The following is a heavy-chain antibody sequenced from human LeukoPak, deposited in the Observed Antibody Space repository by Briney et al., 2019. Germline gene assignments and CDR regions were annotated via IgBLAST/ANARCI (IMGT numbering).Heavy chain of an antibody. CDR3: ARDRPNDFWSGYQLPGPWFDP. V-gene: IGHV4-59*01. D-gene: IGHD3-3*01. Sequence: SETLSLTCTVSGGSISSYYWSWIRQPPGKGLEWIGYIYYSGSTNYNPSPKSRVTISVDTSKNQLSLKLSSVTAADTAVYYCARDRPNDFWSGYQLPGPWFDPWGQGTLVTVSS. J-gene: IGHJ5*02. CDR1: GGSISSYY. CDR2: IYYSGST.